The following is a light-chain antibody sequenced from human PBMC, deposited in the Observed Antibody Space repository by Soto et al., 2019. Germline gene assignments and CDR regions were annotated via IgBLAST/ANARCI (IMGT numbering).Light chain of an antibody. CDR3: SSYGASSTL. CDR1: SNDIGGYNY. CDR2: DVS. Sequence: QSALTQPASVSGSPGQSITIPCTGTSNDIGGYNYVSWYQQHPGKVPKLMIFDVSYRPSGISDRFSGSKSGNTASLTISGLQPEDEADYYCSSYGASSTLIGGGTKVTVL. V-gene: IGLV2-14*03. J-gene: IGLJ2*01.